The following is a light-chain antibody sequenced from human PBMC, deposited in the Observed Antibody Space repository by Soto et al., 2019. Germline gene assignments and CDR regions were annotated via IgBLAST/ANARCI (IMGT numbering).Light chain of an antibody. CDR2: LNSDGSH. V-gene: IGLV4-69*01. J-gene: IGLJ3*02. CDR1: SGHGSYA. CDR3: QTWGTGGV. Sequence: QLVLTQSPSASASLGASVKLTCTLSSGHGSYAIAWHQQQPEKGPRYLMKLNSDGSHSKGDGIPDRFSGSSSGAERYLTISSLQSEDEADYYCQTWGTGGVFGGGTKLTVL.